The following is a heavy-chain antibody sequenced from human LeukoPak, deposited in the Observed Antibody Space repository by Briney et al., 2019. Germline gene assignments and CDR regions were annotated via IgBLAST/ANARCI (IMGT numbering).Heavy chain of an antibody. CDR3: ASEIIFGSFDY. CDR2: IPYDGSNK. Sequence: GSLRLSCAASGFTFSTYAMHWVRQAPGKGLEWVAVIPYDGSNKYYADSVKGRFTISRDNSKNTLYLQMNSLRAEDTAVYYCASEIIFGSFDYWGQGTLVTVSS. CDR1: GFTFSTYA. J-gene: IGHJ4*02. V-gene: IGHV3-30*04. D-gene: IGHD3-3*01.